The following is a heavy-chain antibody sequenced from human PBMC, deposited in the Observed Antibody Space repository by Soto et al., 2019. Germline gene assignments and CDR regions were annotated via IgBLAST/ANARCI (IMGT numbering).Heavy chain of an antibody. V-gene: IGHV3-21*01. CDR3: ARVLGVRWFYP. Sequence: PGGSLRLSRAASGFTFSSYSMNWVRQAPGKGLEWVSSISSSSSYIYYADSVKGRFTISRDNAKNSLYLQMNSLRAGDTAVYYCARVLGVRWFYPWGQGTLVTVSS. J-gene: IGHJ5*02. CDR2: ISSSSSYI. D-gene: IGHD2-8*01. CDR1: GFTFSSYS.